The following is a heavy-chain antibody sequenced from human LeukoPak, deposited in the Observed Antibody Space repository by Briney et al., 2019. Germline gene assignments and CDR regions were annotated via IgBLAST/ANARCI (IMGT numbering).Heavy chain of an antibody. CDR2: IHYSGST. CDR3: ARTTEGYAGGPGYSYYYYMDV. D-gene: IGHD5-12*01. CDR1: GGSFSGYY. J-gene: IGHJ6*03. Sequence: SETLSLTCAVYGGSFSGYYWSWIRQPPGKGLEWIGYIHYSGSTHYNPSLKSRFTISVDTSKNQVSLKLRSVTAADTAVYYCARTTEGYAGGPGYSYYYYMDVWGKGTTVTISS. V-gene: IGHV4-59*01.